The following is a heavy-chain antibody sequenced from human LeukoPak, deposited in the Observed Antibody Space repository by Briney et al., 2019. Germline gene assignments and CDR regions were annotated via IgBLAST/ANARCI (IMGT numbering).Heavy chain of an antibody. D-gene: IGHD1-26*01. CDR2: INHSGST. Sequence: ETSETLSLTCAVYGGSFSGYYWSWIRQPPGKGLEWIGEINHSGSTNYNPSLKGRVTISVDTSKNQFSLKLSSVTAADTAVYYCARPRGSSRAASYMDVWGKGTTVTVAS. V-gene: IGHV4-34*01. CDR3: ARPRGSSRAASYMDV. CDR1: GGSFSGYY. J-gene: IGHJ6*03.